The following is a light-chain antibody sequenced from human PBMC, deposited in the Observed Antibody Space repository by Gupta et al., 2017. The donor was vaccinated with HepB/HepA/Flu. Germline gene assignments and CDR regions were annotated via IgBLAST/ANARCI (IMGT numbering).Light chain of an antibody. CDR1: KLESKY. CDR2: QDK. J-gene: IGLJ2*01. V-gene: IGLV3-1*01. Sequence: SYELTQPPSVSVSPGQTAPITCSREKLESKYVSWYQQKSGQSPVLVVNQDKKRPSWSPERFSGSNFGDTATLIISGTQTMDEADYYCQAWDSPTGVVFGGGTKLTVL. CDR3: QAWDSPTGVV.